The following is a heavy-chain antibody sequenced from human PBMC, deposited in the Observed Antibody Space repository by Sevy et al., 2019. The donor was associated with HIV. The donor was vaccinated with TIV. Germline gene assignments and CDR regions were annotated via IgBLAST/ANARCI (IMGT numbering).Heavy chain of an antibody. J-gene: IGHJ6*02. CDR3: ARDQRGYSYGYPNYYGMDV. D-gene: IGHD5-18*01. Sequence: SQTISLTCAISGDSVSSNSAAWNWIRQSPSRGLEWLGRTYYRSKWYNDYAVSVKSRITINPDTSKNQFSLQLNSVTPEDTAVYYCARDQRGYSYGYPNYYGMDVWGQGTTVTVSS. V-gene: IGHV6-1*01. CDR1: GDSVSSNSAA. CDR2: TYYRSKWYN.